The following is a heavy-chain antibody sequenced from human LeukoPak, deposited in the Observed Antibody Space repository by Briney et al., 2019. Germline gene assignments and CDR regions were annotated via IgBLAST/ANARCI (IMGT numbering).Heavy chain of an antibody. CDR3: AKQSYARSLGE. D-gene: IGHD2-8*01. CDR2: TNSGGSTT. CDR1: GFPFSDFS. J-gene: IGHJ4*02. V-gene: IGHV3-23*01. Sequence: GGSLRLSCAPSGFPFSDFSMTWVRQAPGKGLEWISTTNSGGSTTDYAESVKGRFTISRDNTKNTLYLQMSSLRVEDTAIYYCAKQSYARSLGEGGPGTLVTVSS.